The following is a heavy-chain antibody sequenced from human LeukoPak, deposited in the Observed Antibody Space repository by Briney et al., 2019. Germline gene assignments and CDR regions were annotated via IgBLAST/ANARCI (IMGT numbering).Heavy chain of an antibody. J-gene: IGHJ4*02. CDR1: GFTFSNYG. Sequence: PGRSLRLSCAASGFTFSNYGMHWVRQAPGKGLEWVAVIWYDGSNKYYADSMKGRFTISRDNSKNTLYLQMNSLRAEDTTVYYCARAMILEWLLPLFDYWGQGTLVTVSS. D-gene: IGHD3-3*01. CDR3: ARAMILEWLLPLFDY. V-gene: IGHV3-33*01. CDR2: IWYDGSNK.